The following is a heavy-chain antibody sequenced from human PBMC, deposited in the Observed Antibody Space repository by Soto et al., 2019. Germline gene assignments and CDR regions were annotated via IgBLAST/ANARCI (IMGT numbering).Heavy chain of an antibody. Sequence: GGSLRLSCAASGFTFSDYYMSWIRQAPGKGLEWVSYISSSGSTIYYADSVKGRFTISRDNAKNSLYLQMNSLRAEDTAVYYCAREEYSWNDGDTQNWFDPWGQGTLVTVSS. CDR1: GFTFSDYY. CDR3: AREEYSWNDGDTQNWFDP. CDR2: ISSSGSTI. J-gene: IGHJ5*02. D-gene: IGHD1-1*01. V-gene: IGHV3-11*01.